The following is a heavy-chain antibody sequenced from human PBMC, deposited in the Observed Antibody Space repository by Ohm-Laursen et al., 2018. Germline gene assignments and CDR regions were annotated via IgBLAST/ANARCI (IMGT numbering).Heavy chain of an antibody. CDR2: IYTNGNA. V-gene: IGHV4-4*07. Sequence: GTLSLTCAVFGDSINDYYWNWIRQPAGKGLEWIGRIYTNGNADYNPSLKSRVTMSVDTSKNQFSLKLSSVTAADTAVYYCARVKQWLIYAFDIWGQGTMVTVSS. J-gene: IGHJ3*02. D-gene: IGHD6-19*01. CDR3: ARVKQWLIYAFDI. CDR1: GDSINDYY.